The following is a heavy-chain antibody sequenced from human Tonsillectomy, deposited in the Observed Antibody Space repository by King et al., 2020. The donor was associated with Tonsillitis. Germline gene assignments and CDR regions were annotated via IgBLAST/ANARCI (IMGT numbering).Heavy chain of an antibody. CDR2: IFYSGST. V-gene: IGHV4-31*03. J-gene: IGHJ4*02. CDR1: GGSISSDGYF. Sequence: MQLQESGPGLVKPSQTLSLTCTVSGGSISSDGYFWSWIRQHPGRGLEWIGYIFYSGSTYYNPSLKSRVTISVDTSKNQFSLKLTSVTAADTAVYYCESLGEQQLVIDYWGQGTLVTAAS. CDR3: ESLGEQQLVIDY. D-gene: IGHD6-13*01.